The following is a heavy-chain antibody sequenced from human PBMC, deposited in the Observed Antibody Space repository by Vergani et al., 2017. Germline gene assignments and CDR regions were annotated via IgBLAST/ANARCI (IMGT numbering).Heavy chain of an antibody. CDR2: IRYDGSNK. J-gene: IGHJ6*02. Sequence: QVQLVESGGGVVQPGGSLRLSCAASGFTFSSYGMHWVRQAPGKGLEWVAFIRYDGSNKYYADSVKGRFTISRDNSKNTPYLQMNSLRAEDTAVYYCAKNLGSGSYGYYYGMDVWGQGTTVTVSS. CDR3: AKNLGSGSYGYYYGMDV. V-gene: IGHV3-30*02. CDR1: GFTFSSYG. D-gene: IGHD3-10*01.